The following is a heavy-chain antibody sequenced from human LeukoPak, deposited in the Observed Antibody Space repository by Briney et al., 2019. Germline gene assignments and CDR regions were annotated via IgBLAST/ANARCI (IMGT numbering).Heavy chain of an antibody. CDR2: ISSSGSTI. V-gene: IGHV3-48*03. CDR3: ARGGSTYYYDSSGYI. J-gene: IGHJ4*02. D-gene: IGHD3-22*01. Sequence: TGGSLRLTCAASGFTFSSYNMNWDCQAPGKGLEWVSYISSSGSTIYYADSVKGRFTISRDNAKNSLYLQMNSLRAEDTAVYYCARGGSTYYYDSSGYIWGQGTLVTVSS. CDR1: GFTFSSYN.